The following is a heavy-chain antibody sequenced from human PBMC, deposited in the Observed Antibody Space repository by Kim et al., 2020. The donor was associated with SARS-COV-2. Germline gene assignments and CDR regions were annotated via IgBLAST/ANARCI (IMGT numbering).Heavy chain of an antibody. J-gene: IGHJ4*01. V-gene: IGHV3-23*05. Sequence: GGSLRLSCAASGFTFSDYAMTLVRQVPGEGLDWVSSIDKNGRNIYYTDSAKGQFTISRDNSKHTLYLQMNSLRAEDTAVYYCAKKGRDTSSWYYFDYWG. D-gene: IGHD6-13*01. CDR2: IDKNGRNI. CDR1: GFTFSDYA. CDR3: AKKGRDTSSWYYFDY.